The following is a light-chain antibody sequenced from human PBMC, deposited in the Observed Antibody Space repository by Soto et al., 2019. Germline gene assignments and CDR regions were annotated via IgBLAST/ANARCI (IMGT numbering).Light chain of an antibody. J-gene: IGKJ3*01. CDR3: QQYGSSLFT. CDR1: QSVSSNY. CDR2: GAS. Sequence: ENVLTQSPGTLSLSPGERATLSGRASQSVSSNYLAWYQQKPGQAPRLLIYGASSRATGIPDRFSGSGSGTDFTLTISRLEPEDFAVYFCQQYGSSLFTFGPGTKVDIK. V-gene: IGKV3-20*01.